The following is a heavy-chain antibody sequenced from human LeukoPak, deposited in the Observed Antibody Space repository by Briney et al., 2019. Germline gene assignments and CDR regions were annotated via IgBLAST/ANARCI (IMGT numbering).Heavy chain of an antibody. V-gene: IGHV3-23*01. CDR3: AKDLKSMSSYLWQWLLISAFDI. CDR2: ISGSGGST. J-gene: IGHJ3*02. Sequence: PGGSLRLSCAASGFTVSSYAMSWVRQAPGKGLEWVSAISGSGGSTYYADSVKGRFTISRDNSKNTLYLQMNSLRAEDTAVYYCAKDLKSMSSYLWQWLLISAFDIWGQGTMVTVSS. CDR1: GFTVSSYA. D-gene: IGHD6-19*01.